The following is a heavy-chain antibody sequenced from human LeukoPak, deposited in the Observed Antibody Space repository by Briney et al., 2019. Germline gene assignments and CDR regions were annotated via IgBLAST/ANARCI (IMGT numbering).Heavy chain of an antibody. Sequence: GGSLRLSCAAFGFTFSSYSMNWVRQAPGKGLEWVSYISSSSSTIYYADSVKGRFTISRDNAKNSLYLQMNSLRAEDTAVYYCARDFYDSSGYWAYWGQGTLVTVSS. CDR2: ISSSSSTI. CDR3: ARDFYDSSGYWAY. CDR1: GFTFSSYS. D-gene: IGHD3-22*01. J-gene: IGHJ4*02. V-gene: IGHV3-48*01.